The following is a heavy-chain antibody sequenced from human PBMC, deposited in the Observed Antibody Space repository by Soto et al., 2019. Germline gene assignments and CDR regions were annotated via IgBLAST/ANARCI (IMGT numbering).Heavy chain of an antibody. V-gene: IGHV1-69*01. J-gene: IGHJ4*02. Sequence: QVQLVQSGAEVKKTGSSVKVSCKASGGTFSTFGISWVRQAPRQGLEWMGGIIPFFGTAKYSQKFEDRITITADESTNTVYMDLRSLTSEDTAIYYCARTAPMDAGDKYYYDFWGQGALVTVSS. CDR2: IIPFFGTA. CDR1: GGTFSTFG. CDR3: ARTAPMDAGDKYYYDF. D-gene: IGHD3-16*01.